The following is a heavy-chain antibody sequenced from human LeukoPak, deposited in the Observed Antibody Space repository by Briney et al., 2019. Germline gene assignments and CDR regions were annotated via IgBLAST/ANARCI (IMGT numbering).Heavy chain of an antibody. Sequence: ASVKVSCKASGYTFTGYYMHWVRQAPGQGLELMGWINPNSGGTNYAQKFQGRVTMTRDTSISTAYMELSRLRSDDTAVYYCARDLRFLEWLHAFDTWGQGTMVTVSS. CDR1: GYTFTGYY. CDR2: INPNSGGT. CDR3: ARDLRFLEWLHAFDT. J-gene: IGHJ3*02. D-gene: IGHD3-3*01. V-gene: IGHV1-2*02.